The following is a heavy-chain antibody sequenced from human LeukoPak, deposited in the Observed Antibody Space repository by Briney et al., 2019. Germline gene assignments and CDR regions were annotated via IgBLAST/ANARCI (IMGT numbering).Heavy chain of an antibody. D-gene: IGHD5-24*01. CDR3: AKDIQLST. Sequence: GGSLRLSCAASGFTFSVAAMTWVRQAPGKGLEWVSLICASGESTYYADSVKGRFTISRDNSKNTLSLQMNSLRVEDTAMYFCAKDIQLSTWGLGTMVTVSS. CDR1: GFTFSVAA. J-gene: IGHJ3*01. CDR2: ICASGEST. V-gene: IGHV3-23*01.